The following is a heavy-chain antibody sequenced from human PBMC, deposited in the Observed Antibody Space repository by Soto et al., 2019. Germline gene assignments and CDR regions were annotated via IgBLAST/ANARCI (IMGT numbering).Heavy chain of an antibody. Sequence: QVQLQESGPGLVKPSQTLSLTCTVSGGSISSGGYYWSWIRQHPGKGLEWIGYIYYSGSTYYNPSLKSPVTRSVDTSKNQFSLKLSSVTAADTAVYYCARGPLGTTVTTVYYYYYMDVWGKGTTVTVSS. CDR1: GGSISSGGYY. D-gene: IGHD4-17*01. J-gene: IGHJ6*03. V-gene: IGHV4-31*01. CDR2: IYYSGST. CDR3: ARGPLGTTVTTVYYYYYMDV.